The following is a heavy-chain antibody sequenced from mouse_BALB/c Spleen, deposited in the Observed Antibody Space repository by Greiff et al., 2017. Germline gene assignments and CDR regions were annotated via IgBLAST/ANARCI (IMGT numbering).Heavy chain of an antibody. CDR2: ISTYYGNT. Sequence: QVQLQQSGPELVRPGVSVKISCTGSSYTFTDYAMHWVKQSHAKSLEWIGVISTYYGNTNYNPKFKGKATMTVDKSSSTAYMELARLTSEDSAVYYCARGDYGSSYWYFDVWGAGTTVTVSS. V-gene: IGHV1-67*01. CDR1: SYTFTDYA. CDR3: ARGDYGSSYWYFDV. D-gene: IGHD1-1*01. J-gene: IGHJ1*01.